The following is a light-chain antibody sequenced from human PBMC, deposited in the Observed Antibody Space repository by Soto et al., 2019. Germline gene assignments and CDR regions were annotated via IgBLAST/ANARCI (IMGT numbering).Light chain of an antibody. V-gene: IGLV1-47*01. CDR1: SSNIGSNY. Sequence: QSVLTQPPSASGTPGQRVTISCSGGSSNIGSNYVYWYQQLPGTAPKLLIYRNIQRPSGVPDRFSGSQSDTSASLAISGLRSEEEADYYCAAWEDSRSVYVCGTGTKVTVL. CDR3: AAWEDSRSVYV. J-gene: IGLJ1*01. CDR2: RNI.